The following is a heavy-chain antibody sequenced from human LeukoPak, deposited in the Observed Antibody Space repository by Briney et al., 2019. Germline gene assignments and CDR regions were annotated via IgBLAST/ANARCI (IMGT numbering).Heavy chain of an antibody. CDR1: GYTFTGYY. J-gene: IGHJ4*02. V-gene: IGHV1-2*02. D-gene: IGHD3-22*01. CDR2: INPNSGGT. Sequence: ASVKVSCKASGYTFTGYYMHWVRQAPGQGLEWMGWINPNSGGTNYAQKFQGRVTMTRDTSISTAYMELSRLRSGDTAVYYCARNPAYYDAPDYWGQGTLVTVSS. CDR3: ARNPAYYDAPDY.